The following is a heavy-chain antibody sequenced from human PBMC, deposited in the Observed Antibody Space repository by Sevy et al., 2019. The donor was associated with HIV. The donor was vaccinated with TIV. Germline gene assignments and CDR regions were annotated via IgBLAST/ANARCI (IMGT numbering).Heavy chain of an antibody. CDR3: AKDGYSSIYYGELDY. V-gene: IGHV3-23*01. CDR1: GFIFDNYA. Sequence: GGSLRLSCTASGFIFDNYAMNWVRQAPGKGLEGVSAISGSGGKIYYAESVKGRFTISRDNSRKILYLQMKNVKPEDTGVYFCAKDGYSSIYYGELDYWGQGTPVTVSS. J-gene: IGHJ4*02. CDR2: ISGSGGKI. D-gene: IGHD3-10*01.